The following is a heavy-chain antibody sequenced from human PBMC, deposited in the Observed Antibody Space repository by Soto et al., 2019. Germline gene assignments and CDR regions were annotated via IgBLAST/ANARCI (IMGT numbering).Heavy chain of an antibody. CDR1: GFTFSSYA. D-gene: IGHD3-3*01. V-gene: IGHV3-23*01. Sequence: PGGSLRLSCAASGFTFSSYAMSWVRQAPGKGLEWVSAISGSGGSTYYADSVKGRFTISRDNSKNTLYLQMNSLRAEDTSVYYCAKGPVLRFLEWLSWFDPWGQGTLVTVSS. J-gene: IGHJ5*02. CDR3: AKGPVLRFLEWLSWFDP. CDR2: ISGSGGST.